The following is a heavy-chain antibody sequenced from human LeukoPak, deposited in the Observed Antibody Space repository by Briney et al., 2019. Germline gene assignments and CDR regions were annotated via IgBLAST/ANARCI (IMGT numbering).Heavy chain of an antibody. Sequence: PSETLSLTCTVSGYSMSSTFFCGWIRQPPGKGLEWIGSIYNSGSTYYHPSLKSRVTMSVDTSKNQFSLKLNSVPAADTAVYYCARDRDLRGFYYWGQGTLVTVSS. D-gene: IGHD2-21*02. CDR3: ARDRDLRGFYY. J-gene: IGHJ4*02. V-gene: IGHV4-38-2*02. CDR2: IYNSGST. CDR1: GYSMSSTFF.